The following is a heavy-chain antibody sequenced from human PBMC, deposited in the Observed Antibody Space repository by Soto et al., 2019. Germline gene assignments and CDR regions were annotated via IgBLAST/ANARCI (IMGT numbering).Heavy chain of an antibody. V-gene: IGHV3-23*01. CDR2: ISESGDNT. J-gene: IGHJ5*02. CDR1: GFTFSSYA. CDR3: TRGRGYGVPFEP. Sequence: EVQLLESGGGSVQPGGSLRLSCAASGFTFSSYAMTWARQAPGKGLEWVSGISESGDNTYYADSVKGRFSISRDDSKNTLYLQMNSLRVEDTAVYYCTRGRGYGVPFEPWGQGTRVTVSS. D-gene: IGHD5-12*01.